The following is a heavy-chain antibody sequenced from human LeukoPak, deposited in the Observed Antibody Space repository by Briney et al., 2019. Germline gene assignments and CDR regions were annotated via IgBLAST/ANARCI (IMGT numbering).Heavy chain of an antibody. Sequence: GGSLRLSCAASGFTFSSYWMSWVRQAPGKGLEWVANIKQDGSEKYYVDSVKGRFTISRDNAKNSLYLQMNSLRAEDTAVYYCATLAAAGTGGDAFDIWGQGTMVTVSS. CDR3: ATLAAAGTGGDAFDI. J-gene: IGHJ3*02. V-gene: IGHV3-7*01. CDR2: IKQDGSEK. D-gene: IGHD6-13*01. CDR1: GFTFSSYW.